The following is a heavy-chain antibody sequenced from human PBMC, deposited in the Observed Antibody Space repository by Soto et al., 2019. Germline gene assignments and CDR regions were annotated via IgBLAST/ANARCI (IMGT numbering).Heavy chain of an antibody. V-gene: IGHV1-3*01. Sequence: ASVKVSCKASGYTFTSYAMHWVRQAPGQRLEWMGWINAGNGNTKYSQKFQGRVTITRDTSASTAYMELSSLRSEDTAVYYCARDLPRITIFGVANPNWFDPWGQGTLVTVSS. J-gene: IGHJ5*02. CDR2: INAGNGNT. CDR1: GYTFTSYA. D-gene: IGHD3-3*01. CDR3: ARDLPRITIFGVANPNWFDP.